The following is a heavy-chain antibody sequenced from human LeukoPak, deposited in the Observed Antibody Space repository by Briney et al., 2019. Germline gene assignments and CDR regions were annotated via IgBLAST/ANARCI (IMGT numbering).Heavy chain of an antibody. V-gene: IGHV3-64*01. CDR3: ARDGHYYDSSGSLDY. CDR2: INSNGGST. J-gene: IGHJ4*02. CDR1: GFTFSSYA. Sequence: PGGSLRLSCVASGFTFSSYAMHWVRQTPGKGLEYVSGINSNGGSTHYANSVKGRFTISRDNSKHTLYLQMGSLRTEDMAVYYCARDGHYYDSSGSLDYWGQGTLVTVSS. D-gene: IGHD3-22*01.